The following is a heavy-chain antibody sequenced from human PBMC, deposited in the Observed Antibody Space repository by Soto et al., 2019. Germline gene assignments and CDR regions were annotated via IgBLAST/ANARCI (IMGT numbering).Heavy chain of an antibody. Sequence: GGSLRLSCVASGFTFSNYNMNWVRQAPGKGLAWVSYISSSGSTIYYADSVKGRFTISRDNAKNSLCLQMNSLRAADTAVYYCARDKGLGYCSRGSCVYYYYYYGMDVWGQGTTVTVSS. D-gene: IGHD2-15*01. CDR2: ISSSGSTI. J-gene: IGHJ6*02. CDR1: GFTFSNYN. V-gene: IGHV3-11*01. CDR3: ARDKGLGYCSRGSCVYYYYYYGMDV.